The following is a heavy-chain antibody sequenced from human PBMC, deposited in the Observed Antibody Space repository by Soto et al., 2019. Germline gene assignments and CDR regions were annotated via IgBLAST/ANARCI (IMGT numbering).Heavy chain of an antibody. CDR1: GFTFSDHY. CDR3: AKASYDFWSGYQEGRGSMYYYYGMDV. CDR2: TRNKANSYTT. V-gene: IGHV3-72*01. Sequence: PGGSLRLSCAASGFTFSDHYMDWVRQAPGKGLEWVGRTRNKANSYTTDYAASVKGRFTISRDNTKNSLYLQMNSLRTEDTALYYCAKASYDFWSGYQEGRGSMYYYYGMDVWGQGTTVTVSS. J-gene: IGHJ6*02. D-gene: IGHD3-3*01.